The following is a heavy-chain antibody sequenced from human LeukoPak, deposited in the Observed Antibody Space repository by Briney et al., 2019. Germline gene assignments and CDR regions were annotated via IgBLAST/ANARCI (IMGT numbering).Heavy chain of an antibody. CDR1: GGTFSSYT. Sequence: SVKVSCKASGGTFSSYTISWVRQAPGQGLEWMGRIIPILGIANHAQKFQGRVTITADKSTSTAYMELSSLRSEDTAVYYCAIVVPAGGFDPWGQGTLVTVSS. CDR3: AIVVPAGGFDP. J-gene: IGHJ5*02. D-gene: IGHD2-2*01. CDR2: IIPILGIA. V-gene: IGHV1-69*02.